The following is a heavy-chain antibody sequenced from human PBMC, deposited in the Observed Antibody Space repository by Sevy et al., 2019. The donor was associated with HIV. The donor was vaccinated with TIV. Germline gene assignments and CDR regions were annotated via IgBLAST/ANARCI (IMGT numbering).Heavy chain of an antibody. CDR3: ARGSWGGIDY. V-gene: IGHV3-48*03. J-gene: IGHJ4*02. Sequence: GGSLRLSCAASGLTFTTYEMNWVRQAPGKGLEWVSCISSSGGTIYYADSVKGQFTISRDNAKNSLYLQMNSLRAEDTAVYYCARGSWGGIDYWGQGTLVTVSS. D-gene: IGHD1-26*01. CDR1: GLTFTTYE. CDR2: ISSSGGTI.